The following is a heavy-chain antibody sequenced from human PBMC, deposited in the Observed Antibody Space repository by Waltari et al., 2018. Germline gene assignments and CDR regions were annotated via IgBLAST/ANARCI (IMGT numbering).Heavy chain of an antibody. J-gene: IGHJ3*02. CDR2: INHSGST. D-gene: IGHD3-22*01. CDR1: GGSFSGYY. Sequence: QVQLQQWGAGLLKPSETLSLTCAVYGGSFSGYYWSWIRQPPGKGVGWNGEINHSGSTNYNPSLKSRVTISVDTSKNQFSLKLSSVTAADTAVYYCARDDSSGLRDAFDIWGQGTMVTVSS. V-gene: IGHV4-34*01. CDR3: ARDDSSGLRDAFDI.